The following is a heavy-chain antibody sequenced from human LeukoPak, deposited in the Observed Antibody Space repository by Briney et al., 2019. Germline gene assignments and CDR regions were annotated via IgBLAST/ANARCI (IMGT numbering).Heavy chain of an antibody. CDR2: ISWNSGSI. Sequence: GGSLRLSCAASGFTFDDYAMHWVRQAPGKGLERVSGISWNSGSIGYADSVKGRFTISRDNAKNSLYLQMNSLRAEDMALYYCAKDIGSSGNDAFDIWGQGTMVTVSS. V-gene: IGHV3-9*03. J-gene: IGHJ3*02. CDR3: AKDIGSSGNDAFDI. CDR1: GFTFDDYA. D-gene: IGHD6-19*01.